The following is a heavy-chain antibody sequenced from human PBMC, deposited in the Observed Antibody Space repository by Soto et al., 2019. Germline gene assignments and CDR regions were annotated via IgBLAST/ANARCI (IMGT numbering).Heavy chain of an antibody. V-gene: IGHV6-1*01. CDR2: TYYRSKWYN. D-gene: IGHD6-13*01. CDR1: GDSVSSNSAA. J-gene: IGHJ5*02. CDR3: AREPSQWAAAGFTHYFDP. Sequence: QTLSLTCAISGDSVSSNSAAWNWIRQSPSRGLEWLGRTYYRSKWYNDYAVSVKSRITINPDTSKNQFSLQLNSVTPEDTAVYYCAREPSQWAAAGFTHYFDPWGQGNLVTV.